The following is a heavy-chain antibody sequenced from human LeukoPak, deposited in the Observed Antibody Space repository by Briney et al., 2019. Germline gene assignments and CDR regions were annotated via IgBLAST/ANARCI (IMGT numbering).Heavy chain of an antibody. D-gene: IGHD2-2*01. CDR3: ARQVVPAAIGIWFDP. J-gene: IGHJ5*02. CDR2: MNPNSGNT. Sequence: ASVKVSCKASGYTFTSYDINWVRQATGQGLEWMGWMNPNSGNTGYAQKFQGRVTMTRNTSISTAYMELSSLRSEDTAVYYCARQVVPAAIGIWFDPWGQGTLVTVSS. V-gene: IGHV1-8*01. CDR1: GYTFTSYD.